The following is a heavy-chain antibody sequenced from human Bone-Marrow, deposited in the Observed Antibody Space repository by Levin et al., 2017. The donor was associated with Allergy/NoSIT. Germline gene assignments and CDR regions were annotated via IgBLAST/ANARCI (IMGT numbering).Heavy chain of an antibody. J-gene: IGHJ3*01. CDR1: GFTFDDYA. D-gene: IGHD4-23*01. V-gene: IGHV3-9*01. Sequence: GGSLRLSCTTAGFTFDDYALHWVRQAPGKGLEWLAGITWNSRRIDYAESVRGRFTISRDNAKNSLYLQMDSLRSEDTALYFCAKAKWELSSRDGLDVWGQGTMVTVSS. CDR3: AKAKWELSSRDGLDV. CDR2: ITWNSRRI.